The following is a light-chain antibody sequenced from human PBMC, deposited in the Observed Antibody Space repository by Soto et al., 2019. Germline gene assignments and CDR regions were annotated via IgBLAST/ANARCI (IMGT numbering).Light chain of an antibody. CDR3: QQSYGAPYT. J-gene: IGKJ2*01. CDR1: QTVSVS. V-gene: IGKV1-39*01. CDR2: SAS. Sequence: DIQMTQSPSSLSASVGDRVIITCRASQTVSVSLNWYQQKPGKAPKLLIYSASSLLSGVPSRFSGYGSGTDFTLTINSLQREDFATYYCQQSYGAPYTFGQGTSLEI.